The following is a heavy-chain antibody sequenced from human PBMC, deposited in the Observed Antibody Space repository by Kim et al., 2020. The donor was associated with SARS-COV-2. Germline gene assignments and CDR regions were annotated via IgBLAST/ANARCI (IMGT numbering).Heavy chain of an antibody. V-gene: IGHV3-9*01. D-gene: IGHD3-22*01. CDR2: ISWNSGSI. CDR1: GFTFDDYA. J-gene: IGHJ3*02. CDR3: AKALGYYYDSSGPAI. Sequence: GGSLRLSCAASGFTFDDYAMHWVRQAPGKGLEWVSGISWNSGSIGYADSVKGRFTISRDNAKNSLYLQMNSLRAEDTALYYCAKALGYYYDSSGPAIWGQGTMVTVSS.